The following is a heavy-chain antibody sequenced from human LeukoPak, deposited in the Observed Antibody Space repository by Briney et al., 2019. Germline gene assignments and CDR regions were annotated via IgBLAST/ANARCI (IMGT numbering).Heavy chain of an antibody. CDR1: GFTFGDYA. V-gene: IGHV3-49*04. Sequence: GRSLRLSCTASGFTFGDYAMSWVRQAPGKGLEWVGFIRSKAYGGTTEYAASVKGKFTISRDDSKSIAYLQMNSLKTEDTAVYYCTRDPRIAAAGTGDYWGQGTLVTVSS. D-gene: IGHD6-13*01. CDR2: IRSKAYGGTT. CDR3: TRDPRIAAAGTGDY. J-gene: IGHJ4*02.